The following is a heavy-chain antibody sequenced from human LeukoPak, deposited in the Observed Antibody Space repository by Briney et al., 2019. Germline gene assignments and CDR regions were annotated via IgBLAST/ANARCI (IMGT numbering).Heavy chain of an antibody. CDR2: IPYDGTNK. D-gene: IGHD6-19*01. CDR3: AKEDGRSGWSLDL. CDR1: GFTFSSYG. J-gene: IGHJ2*01. Sequence: GGSLRLSCAASGFTFSSYGMHWVRQAPGKGLEWVAFIPYDGTNKYYADSVKGRFSISRDKSKNTLYLQMNSLRAEDTAVYYCAKEDGRSGWSLDLWGRGTLVTVSS. V-gene: IGHV3-30*02.